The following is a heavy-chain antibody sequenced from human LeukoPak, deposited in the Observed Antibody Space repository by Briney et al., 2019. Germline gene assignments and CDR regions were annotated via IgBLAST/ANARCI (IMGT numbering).Heavy chain of an antibody. J-gene: IGHJ6*04. V-gene: IGHV4-61*01. Sequence: KPSETLSLTRTVPGGSLSSGSYYWSWIRQPPGKGLEWVGYIYYSGSTNYNPSLKSRVTISVDTSKNQFSLKLSSVTAADTAVYYCARVLATVTTGGMDVWGKGTTVTVSS. CDR1: GGSLSSGSYY. D-gene: IGHD4-17*01. CDR3: ARVLATVTTGGMDV. CDR2: IYYSGST.